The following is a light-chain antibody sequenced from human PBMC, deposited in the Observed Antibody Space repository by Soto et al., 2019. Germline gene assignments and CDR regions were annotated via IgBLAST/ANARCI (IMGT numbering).Light chain of an antibody. CDR3: QSYDSSLSGSV. CDR2: NNN. CDR1: SSNIGAGYD. V-gene: IGLV1-40*01. J-gene: IGLJ3*02. Sequence: QLVLTQPPSVSGAPGQRVTISCTGSSSNIGAGYDVHWYQQLPGTAPKLLISNNNNRPSGVPDRFSGSKSGTSASLAITGLQAEDEADYYCQSYDSSLSGSVFGGGTKLTVL.